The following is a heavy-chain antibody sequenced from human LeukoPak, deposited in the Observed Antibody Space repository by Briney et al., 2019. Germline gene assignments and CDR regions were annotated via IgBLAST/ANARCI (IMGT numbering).Heavy chain of an antibody. V-gene: IGHV1-8*01. CDR1: GYTFTSYD. D-gene: IGHD2-15*01. CDR2: MNPNSGNT. J-gene: IGHJ6*03. Sequence: GASVKVSCKASGYTFTSYDINWVRRATGQGLEWMGCMNPNSGNTGYAQKFQGRVTMTRNTSISTAYMELSSLRSEDTAVYYCAVAATPNYYYYYYMDVWGKGTTVTVSS. CDR3: AVAATPNYYYYYYMDV.